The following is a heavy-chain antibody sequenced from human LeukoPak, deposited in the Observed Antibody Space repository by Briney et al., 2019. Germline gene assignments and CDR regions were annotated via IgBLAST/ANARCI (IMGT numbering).Heavy chain of an antibody. V-gene: IGHV1-69*06. D-gene: IGHD1-26*01. Sequence: SVKVSCKASGGTFSSYAISWVRQAPGQGLEWMGGIIPIFGTANYAQRFQGRVTITADKSTSTAYMELSSLRSEDTAVYYCARGIVGATISYYYYMDVWGKGTTVTVSS. CDR1: GGTFSSYA. J-gene: IGHJ6*03. CDR3: ARGIVGATISYYYYMDV. CDR2: IIPIFGTA.